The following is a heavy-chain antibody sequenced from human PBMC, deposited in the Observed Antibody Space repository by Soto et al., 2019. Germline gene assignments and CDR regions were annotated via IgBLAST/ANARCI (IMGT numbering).Heavy chain of an antibody. CDR3: ARRLYYDSSGFEGGGMDV. CDR2: IYYNGFT. Sequence: SETLSLTCTVSGGSLSNFYWTWVRQPPGKGLEYIGYIYYNGFTNYYPSLKSRVTISVDTSKNQFSLKLSSVTAADTAVYYCARRLYYDSSGFEGGGMDVWGQGTTVTVSS. CDR1: GGSLSNFY. J-gene: IGHJ6*02. V-gene: IGHV4-59*08. D-gene: IGHD3-22*01.